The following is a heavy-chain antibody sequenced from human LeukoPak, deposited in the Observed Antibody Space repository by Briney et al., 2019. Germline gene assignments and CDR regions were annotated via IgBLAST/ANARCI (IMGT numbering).Heavy chain of an antibody. CDR3: ARDEAVMTTVLSDAFDI. Sequence: GRSLRLSCAASGFTFSSYGMRWVRQAPGKGLEWVALIWYDGSKKFYTDSVKGRFTISRDNSKNTLYLQMNSLRAEDTAVYYCARDEAVMTTVLSDAFDIWGQGTMVTVSS. J-gene: IGHJ3*02. D-gene: IGHD4-17*01. CDR1: GFTFSSYG. CDR2: IWYDGSKK. V-gene: IGHV3-33*01.